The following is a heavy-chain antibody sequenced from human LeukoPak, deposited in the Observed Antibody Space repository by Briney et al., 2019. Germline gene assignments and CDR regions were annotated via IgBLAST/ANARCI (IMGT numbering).Heavy chain of an antibody. J-gene: IGHJ4*02. CDR3: ARATTAYCTGGICPNFDY. D-gene: IGHD2-8*02. CDR1: GASISSSSSY. V-gene: IGHV4-39*07. Sequence: SESLSLTCTVSGASISSSSSYWGWIRQPPGKGLEWIGSIYYSGSTNYNPSLKSRVTISVDTSKNQFSLKLSSVTAADTAVYYCARATTAYCTGGICPNFDYWGQGTLVTVSS. CDR2: IYYSGST.